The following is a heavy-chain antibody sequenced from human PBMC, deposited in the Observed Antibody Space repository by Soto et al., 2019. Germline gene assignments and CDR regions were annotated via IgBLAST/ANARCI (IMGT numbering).Heavy chain of an antibody. V-gene: IGHV3-33*01. CDR1: GFTFGNYG. D-gene: IGHD1-26*01. CDR2: IWYDGSND. Sequence: GGSLRLSCAASGFTFGNYGMHVFLHAPCKGREWVAIIWYDGSNDYYVDSVKGRFTISRDNSKNTLSLQMNSLRAEDTAVYYCARDRWEFQLFYYGLDVWGQGTTVTVSS. J-gene: IGHJ6*02. CDR3: ARDRWEFQLFYYGLDV.